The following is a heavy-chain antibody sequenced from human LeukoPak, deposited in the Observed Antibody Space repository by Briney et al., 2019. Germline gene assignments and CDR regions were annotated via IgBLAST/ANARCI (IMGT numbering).Heavy chain of an antibody. CDR3: ARDENWAIDY. CDR1: GDSVSGNSVA. CDR2: TYYGSKWYN. Sequence: SQTLSLTCAISGDSVSGNSVAWNWIRQSPSRGLEWLGRTYYGSKWYNESAPSVKSRITINPDTSKNQFSLQLNSVTPEDTAVYYCARDENWAIDYWGQGTLVTVSS. V-gene: IGHV6-1*01. D-gene: IGHD7-27*01. J-gene: IGHJ4*02.